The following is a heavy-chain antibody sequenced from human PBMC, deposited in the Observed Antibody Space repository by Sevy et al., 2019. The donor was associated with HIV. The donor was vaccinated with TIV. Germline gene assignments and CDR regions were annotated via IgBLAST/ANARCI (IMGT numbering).Heavy chain of an antibody. D-gene: IGHD3-22*01. CDR2: INPNSGDT. Sequence: ASVKVSCKASGYMFIAYFIHWVRQAPGQGLEWMGRINPNSGDTNYPQKFQGRVTMTRDTSINTAYMELSRLRSDDTAVYSCARVLYYDSSAYYFDYWGQGTLVTVSS. CDR3: ARVLYYDSSAYYFDY. CDR1: GYMFIAYF. V-gene: IGHV1-2*06. J-gene: IGHJ4*02.